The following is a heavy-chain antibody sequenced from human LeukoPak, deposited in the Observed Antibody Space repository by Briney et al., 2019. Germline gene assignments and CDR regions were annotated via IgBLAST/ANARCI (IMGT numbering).Heavy chain of an antibody. V-gene: IGHV1-8*01. CDR3: ARGQSGSGSYVWFDP. D-gene: IGHD3-10*01. J-gene: IGHJ5*02. CDR1: GYTFTSYD. CDR2: MNPNSGNT. Sequence: GASVKVSCKASGYTFTSYDINWVRQAAGQGLEWMGWMNPNSGNTGYAQKFQGRVTMTRNTSISTAYMELSSLRSEDTAVYYCARGQSGSGSYVWFDPWGQGTLVTVSS.